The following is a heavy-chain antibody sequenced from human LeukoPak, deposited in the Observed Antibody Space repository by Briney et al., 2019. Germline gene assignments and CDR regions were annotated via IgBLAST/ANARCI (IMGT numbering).Heavy chain of an antibody. V-gene: IGHV1-2*02. Sequence: ASVKVSCKASGYTFIDFDIHWVRQAPGQGLEWMGWVNPNSGAIKYSQKFQGRVSMTRDTSITTVYMDLSSLRSDDTAVYYCARVKKLMPEFEFWGQGTLVTVSS. D-gene: IGHD2-2*01. CDR2: VNPNSGAI. CDR1: GYTFIDFD. CDR3: ARVKKLMPEFEF. J-gene: IGHJ4*02.